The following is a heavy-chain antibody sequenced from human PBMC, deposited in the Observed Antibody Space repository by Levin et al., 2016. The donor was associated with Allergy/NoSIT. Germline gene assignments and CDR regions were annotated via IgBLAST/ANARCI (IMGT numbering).Heavy chain of an antibody. CDR3: ARADIVVIPTAVWALDI. Sequence: GSLRLSCTVSGDSITAYYWNWVRQPPGKGLEWIGFIYYTGNTNYNPSLKSRVTISVDTSKNQLSLKLTSVTAADTAVYYCARADIVVIPTAVWALDIWGQGTMVAVS. D-gene: IGHD2-2*01. CDR1: GDSITAYY. CDR2: IYYTGNT. J-gene: IGHJ3*02. V-gene: IGHV4-59*01.